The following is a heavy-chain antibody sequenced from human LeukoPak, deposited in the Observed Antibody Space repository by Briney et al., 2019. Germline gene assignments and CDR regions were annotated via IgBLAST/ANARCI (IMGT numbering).Heavy chain of an antibody. CDR3: ARGWSYYDSSGYYFGYYFDY. CDR2: ISYDGSNK. Sequence: PGGSLRLSCAASGFTFSSYAMHWVRQAPGKGLEWVAVISYDGSNKYYADSVKGRFTISRDNSKNTLYLQMNSLRAEDTAVYYCARGWSYYDSSGYYFGYYFDYWGQGTLVTVSS. CDR1: GFTFSSYA. J-gene: IGHJ4*02. V-gene: IGHV3-30-3*01. D-gene: IGHD3-22*01.